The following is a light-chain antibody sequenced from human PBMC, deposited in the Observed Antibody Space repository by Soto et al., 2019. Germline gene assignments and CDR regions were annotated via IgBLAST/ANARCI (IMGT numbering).Light chain of an antibody. V-gene: IGKV4-1*01. CDR3: QQYYSTPLT. Sequence: DIVMTQSPDSLAVSLGERDTINCKSSQSVLYSSNNKNYLAWYQQKPGQPPKLLIYWASTLESGVPDRFSGSGSGTDFTLTISSLQAEDVAIYYCQQYYSTPLTFGGVTKVEIK. CDR1: QSVLYSSNNKNY. J-gene: IGKJ4*01. CDR2: WAS.